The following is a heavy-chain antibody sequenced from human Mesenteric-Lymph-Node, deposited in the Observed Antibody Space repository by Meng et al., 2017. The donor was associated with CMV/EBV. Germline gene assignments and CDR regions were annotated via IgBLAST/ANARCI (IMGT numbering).Heavy chain of an antibody. V-gene: IGHV3-15*01. Sequence: GESLKISCTASGFTFSNAWMSWVRQVPGGGLEWVGRITSKTSGGTTEYAAPVKGRFTISRDDSQNTLYLQMKSLKTEDTGVYYCFVYRVFPWGQGTLVTVSS. CDR1: GFTFSNAW. D-gene: IGHD1-14*01. CDR3: FVYRVFP. J-gene: IGHJ5*02. CDR2: ITSKTSGGTT.